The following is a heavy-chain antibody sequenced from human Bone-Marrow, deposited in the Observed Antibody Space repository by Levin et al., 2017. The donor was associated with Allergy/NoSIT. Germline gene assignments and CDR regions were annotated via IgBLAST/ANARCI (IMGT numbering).Heavy chain of an antibody. Sequence: ASVKVSCKTSGYSFIDHYVHWVRQAPGQGLEWVGWINPKSGITNYAQKFRGRVTMTRDTSINTGSMELSSLTSDDTAVYYCARSLAVVAATVDYWGQGTLVTVSS. CDR2: INPKSGIT. CDR1: GYSFIDHY. J-gene: IGHJ4*02. V-gene: IGHV1-2*02. D-gene: IGHD2-15*01. CDR3: ARSLAVVAATVDY.